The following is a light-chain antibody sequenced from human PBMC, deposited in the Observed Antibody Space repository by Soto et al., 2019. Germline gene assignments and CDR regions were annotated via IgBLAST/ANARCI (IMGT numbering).Light chain of an antibody. V-gene: IGKV3-20*01. J-gene: IGKJ1*01. CDR1: HSVSSSH. Sequence: ENVFTQSPGTLSLSPGERATLSCRASHSVSSSHLAWYQQKPGQAPRLLMYGASSRATGIPDRFSGGGSGADFTLTISRLEPEDFGVYYCQQYHNSILMFGQGTKVDIK. CDR3: QQYHNSILM. CDR2: GAS.